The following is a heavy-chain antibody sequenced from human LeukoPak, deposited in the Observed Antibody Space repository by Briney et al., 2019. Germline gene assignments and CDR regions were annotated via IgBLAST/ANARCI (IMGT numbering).Heavy chain of an antibody. Sequence: SETLSLTCTVSGGSISSGSYYWSWIRQPAGKGLEWIGRIYTSESTNYNPSLKSRVTISVDTSKNQFSLKLSSVTAADTAVYYCARPNPGAFDIWGQGTMVTVSS. CDR2: IYTSEST. J-gene: IGHJ3*02. V-gene: IGHV4-61*02. CDR3: ARPNPGAFDI. CDR1: GGSISSGSYY.